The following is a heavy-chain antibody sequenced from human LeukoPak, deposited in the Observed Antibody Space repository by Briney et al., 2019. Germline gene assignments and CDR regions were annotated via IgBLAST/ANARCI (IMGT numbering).Heavy chain of an antibody. J-gene: IGHJ4*02. CDR1: GFTFSDYY. D-gene: IGHD3-3*01. V-gene: IGHV3-11*04. CDR3: AREGLTISGVAY. CDR2: ISSNGDTI. Sequence: GGSLRLSCAASGFTFSDYYMSWIRQAPGKGLEWISYISSNGDTIYDADSVKGRFTISRDNSKNTLYLQMNSLRVEDTGVYYCAREGLTISGVAYWGQGTLVTVSS.